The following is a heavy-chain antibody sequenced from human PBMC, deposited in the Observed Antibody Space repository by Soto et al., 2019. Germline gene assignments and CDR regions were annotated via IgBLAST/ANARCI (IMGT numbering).Heavy chain of an antibody. J-gene: IGHJ6*02. CDR2: IFYSGST. CDR1: GGSISSSSYY. V-gene: IGHV4-39*01. Sequence: SETLSLTCTVSGGSISSSSYYGGWIRQPPGKGLEWIGSIFYSGSTDYNPSLKSRVTISVDTSKNQFSLKLSSVTAADTAMYYCVCIFSGGYSYGLYYYGMDVWGQGTTVS. D-gene: IGHD5-18*01. CDR3: VCIFSGGYSYGLYYYGMDV.